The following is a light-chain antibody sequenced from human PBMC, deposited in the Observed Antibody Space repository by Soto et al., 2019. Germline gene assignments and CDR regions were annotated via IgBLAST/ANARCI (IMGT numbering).Light chain of an antibody. Sequence: DIQMTQSPSPLSASVGDRVTITCRAGQTISNYLNWFQQKPGKAPKLLIYEASNLQSGVPSRFSGSGSGTDFTLTIRSLQPEDFATYYCQQANSFPYTFGQGTKVDIK. CDR3: QQANSFPYT. V-gene: IGKV1-39*01. J-gene: IGKJ2*01. CDR2: EAS. CDR1: QTISNY.